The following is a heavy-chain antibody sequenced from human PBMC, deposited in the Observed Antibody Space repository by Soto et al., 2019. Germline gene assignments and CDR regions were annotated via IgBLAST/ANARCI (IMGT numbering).Heavy chain of an antibody. Sequence: XESLKVSWKCSGDSCTSYWIGLVLQMPGKGLEWMGIIYPGDSDTRYSPSFQGQVTISADKSISTAYLQWSSLKASDTAMYYCAGRDPLYGMDVWGQRTTVTVSS. CDR2: IYPGDSDT. CDR3: AGRDPLYGMDV. J-gene: IGHJ6*02. CDR1: GDSCTSYW. V-gene: IGHV5-51*01.